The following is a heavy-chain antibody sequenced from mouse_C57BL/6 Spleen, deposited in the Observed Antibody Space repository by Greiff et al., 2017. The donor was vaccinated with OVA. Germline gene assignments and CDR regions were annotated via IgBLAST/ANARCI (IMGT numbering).Heavy chain of an antibody. CDR3: ARGYYGSSYGYFDV. D-gene: IGHD1-1*01. J-gene: IGHJ1*03. CDR1: GYTFTSYW. Sequence: QVQLQQPGAELVMPGASVKLSCKASGYTFTSYWMHWVKQRPGQGLEWIGEIAPSDSYTNYNQKFKGKSTLTVDKSSSTAYMQLSSLTSEDSAVYYCARGYYGSSYGYFDVWGTGTTVTVSS. CDR2: IAPSDSYT. V-gene: IGHV1-69*01.